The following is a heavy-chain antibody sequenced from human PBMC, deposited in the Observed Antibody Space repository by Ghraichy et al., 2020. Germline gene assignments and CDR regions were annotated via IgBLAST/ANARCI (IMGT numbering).Heavy chain of an antibody. CDR1: GASISSYY. J-gene: IGHJ3*02. CDR3: ARVWVEDGDAFDI. CDR2: IYYDGSS. D-gene: IGHD2-15*01. V-gene: IGHV4-59*01. Sequence: SETLSLTCTVSGASISSYYWSWIRQPPGKGLEWIGYIYYDGSSNYNPSLKSRVTISVDTSKNQFSLNLSSVTAADTAVFYCARVWVEDGDAFDIWGQGTMVTVSS.